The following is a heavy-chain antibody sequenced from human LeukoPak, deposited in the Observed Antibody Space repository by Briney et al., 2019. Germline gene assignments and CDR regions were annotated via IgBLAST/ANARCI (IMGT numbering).Heavy chain of an antibody. Sequence: ASVKVSCKASGYTFSSYGISRVRQAPGQGLEWMGWISAYNGNTNYAQKLQGRVTMTTDPSTSTVYMELRILRSDDTAVYYCARDLVPTSPEHAFAIWGQGTMVTVSS. D-gene: IGHD5-12*01. CDR3: ARDLVPTSPEHAFAI. J-gene: IGHJ3*02. CDR2: ISAYNGNT. V-gene: IGHV1-18*01. CDR1: GYTFSSYG.